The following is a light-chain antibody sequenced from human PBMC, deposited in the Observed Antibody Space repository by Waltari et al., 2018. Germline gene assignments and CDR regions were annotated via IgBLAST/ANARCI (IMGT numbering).Light chain of an antibody. CDR2: RSF. Sequence: DIQMTQSPSTLSASVGASVPISCRATESINSWLAWYQQKPGKAPKLLISRSFNLESGVPSRFSGSGSGTEFILTISSLQPDDLATYHCQQYKRPPWTFGQGTKV. CDR1: ESINSW. CDR3: QQYKRPPWT. V-gene: IGKV1-5*03. J-gene: IGKJ1*01.